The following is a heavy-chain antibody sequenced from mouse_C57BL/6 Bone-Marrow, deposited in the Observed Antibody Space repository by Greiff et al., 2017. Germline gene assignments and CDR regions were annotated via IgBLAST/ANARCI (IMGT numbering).Heavy chain of an antibody. J-gene: IGHJ2*01. Sequence: QVQLKESGAELVRPGTSVKVSCKASGYAFTNYLIEWVKQRPGQGLEWIGVINPGGGGTKYNEKFKGKATLTADKSSSTAYMQLSSLTSEDSAVYFCARPRLDYWGQGTTLTVSS. V-gene: IGHV1-54*01. CDR3: ARPRLDY. CDR1: GYAFTNYL. CDR2: INPGGGGT.